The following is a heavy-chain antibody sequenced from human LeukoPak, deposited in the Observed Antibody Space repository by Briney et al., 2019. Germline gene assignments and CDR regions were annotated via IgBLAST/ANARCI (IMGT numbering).Heavy chain of an antibody. D-gene: IGHD3-3*01. CDR2: FDPEKDET. Sequence: GASVKVSCKVSGLSFIELSFHWVRQAPGKGLEWMGGFDPEKDETVYAQKFQGRVTMTEDTPTDTVYLELSGLRSEDTAIYYCTTNLISLFGVGYWGHGTLVTFSS. J-gene: IGHJ4*01. CDR3: TTNLISLFGVGY. V-gene: IGHV1-24*01. CDR1: GLSFIELS.